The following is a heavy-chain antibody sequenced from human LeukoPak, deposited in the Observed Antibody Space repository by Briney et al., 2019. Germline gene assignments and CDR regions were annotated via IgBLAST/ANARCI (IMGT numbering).Heavy chain of an antibody. CDR3: ARSPYYYYYMDV. Sequence: GSLRLSCAASGFTFDDYGMSWVRQAPGKGLEWVSGINWNGGSTGYADSVKGRFTISRDNAKNSLYLQMNSLRAEDTALYYCARSPYYYYYMDVWGKGTTVTVSS. J-gene: IGHJ6*03. V-gene: IGHV3-20*04. CDR2: INWNGGST. CDR1: GFTFDDYG.